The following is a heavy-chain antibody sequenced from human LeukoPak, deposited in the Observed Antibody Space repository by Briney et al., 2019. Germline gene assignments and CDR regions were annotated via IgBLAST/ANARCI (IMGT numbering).Heavy chain of an antibody. CDR1: GYNFTGYY. J-gene: IGHJ6*03. V-gene: IGHV1-2*02. CDR3: ARFYSGYGNYYYYMDV. D-gene: IGHD5-12*01. Sequence: RASVKVSCKASGYNFTGYYLHWVRQAPGQGLEWMGWINPNTGGTKYAQKFQGRVTMTRDTSISTAYMELSRLRSDDTAVCYCARFYSGYGNYYYYMDVWGKGTTVTVSS. CDR2: INPNTGGT.